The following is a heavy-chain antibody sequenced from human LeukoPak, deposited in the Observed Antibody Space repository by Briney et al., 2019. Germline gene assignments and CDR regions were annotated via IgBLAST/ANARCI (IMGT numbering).Heavy chain of an antibody. CDR3: ARDHIAARLFDY. J-gene: IGHJ4*02. Sequence: SETLSLTCTVSGDSITSSNYHWAWIRQPPGKGLEWIGSILYSGTTYYNSSLKSRVTISVDTSKNQFSLKLSSVTAADTAVYYCARDHIAARLFDYWGQGTLVTVSS. D-gene: IGHD6-6*01. CDR1: GDSITSSNYH. V-gene: IGHV4-39*07. CDR2: ILYSGTT.